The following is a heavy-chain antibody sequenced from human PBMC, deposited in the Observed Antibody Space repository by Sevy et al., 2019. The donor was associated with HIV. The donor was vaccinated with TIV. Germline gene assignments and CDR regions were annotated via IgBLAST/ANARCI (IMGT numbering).Heavy chain of an antibody. CDR1: GLSFNNYV. CDR2: ISHSGDNT. J-gene: IGHJ4*02. V-gene: IGHV3-23*01. Sequence: GGSLRLSCTSSGLSFNNYVLTWVRQAPGKGLEWVSTISHSGDNTNYADSVKGRFIISRDNSENTLYLQMNSLVAEDRALYDCAGRKVGDFWSGSVRGPWAGGPLFDYWGQGTLVTVSS. D-gene: IGHD3-3*01. CDR3: AGRKVGDFWSGSVRGPWAGGPLFDY.